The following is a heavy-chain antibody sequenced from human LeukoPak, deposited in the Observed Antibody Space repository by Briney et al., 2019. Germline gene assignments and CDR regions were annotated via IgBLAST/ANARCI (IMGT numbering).Heavy chain of an antibody. V-gene: IGHV3-30*04. J-gene: IGHJ4*02. Sequence: GRSLRLSCAATGFTFSSYAMHWVRQAPGKGLEWVAVMSYDGSNKYYADSVKGRFTISRDNSKNTLYLQMNSLRAEDTAVYYCARARGYFGSGGGDYWGQGTLVTVSS. CDR3: ARARGYFGSGGGDY. D-gene: IGHD3-10*01. CDR1: GFTFSSYA. CDR2: MSYDGSNK.